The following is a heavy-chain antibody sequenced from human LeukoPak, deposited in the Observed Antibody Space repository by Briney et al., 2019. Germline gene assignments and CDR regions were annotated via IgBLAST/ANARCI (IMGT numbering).Heavy chain of an antibody. CDR2: IIPNLGTT. CDR1: GGTSNSHA. D-gene: IGHD3-22*01. V-gene: IGHV1-69*04. J-gene: IGHJ4*02. CDR3: ATTNDGGGYQWGDFFDF. Sequence: SVKVSCKASGGTSNSHAISWVRQAPGQGLGWMGRIIPNLGTTNRAQNFQDRVTLTADKSTTTAYMELTSLTSDDTAVYYCATTNDGGGYQWGDFFDFWGQGTLVTVSS.